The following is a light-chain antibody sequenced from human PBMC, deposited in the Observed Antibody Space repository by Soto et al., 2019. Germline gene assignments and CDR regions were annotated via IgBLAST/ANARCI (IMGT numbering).Light chain of an antibody. Sequence: QSVLTQPASVSGSPGQSITISCTGTSSDVGAHNYVSWYQQHPGKAPKLIVFEVTNRPSGVPDRFSGSKSGNTASLTVSGLQAEDEADYYCSSHAGTNNLIFGGGTKLTVL. CDR3: SSHAGTNNLI. V-gene: IGLV2-8*01. J-gene: IGLJ2*01. CDR2: EVT. CDR1: SSDVGAHNY.